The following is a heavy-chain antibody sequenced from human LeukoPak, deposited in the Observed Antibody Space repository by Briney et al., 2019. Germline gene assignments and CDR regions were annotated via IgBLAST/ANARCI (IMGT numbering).Heavy chain of an antibody. D-gene: IGHD3-9*01. Sequence: GGSLRLSCAASGFTLSTYWMSWVRQAPGKGLEWVSAISGSGGSTYYADSVKGRFTISRDNSKNTLYLQMNSLRAEDTAVYYCAKAGDYDILTGYHFDYWGQGTLVTVSS. CDR1: GFTLSTYW. V-gene: IGHV3-23*01. CDR3: AKAGDYDILTGYHFDY. J-gene: IGHJ4*02. CDR2: ISGSGGST.